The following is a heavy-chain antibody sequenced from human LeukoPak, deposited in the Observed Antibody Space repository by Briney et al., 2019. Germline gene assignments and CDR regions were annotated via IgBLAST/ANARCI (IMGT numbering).Heavy chain of an antibody. Sequence: GESLKISCKGSGYSFTSYWIGWVRQMPGKGLEWMGIIYPGDSDTRYSPSFQGQVTISADKSITTAYLQWSSLKASDTAMYYCARQNSGTYSTNCFDPWGQGTLVTVSS. CDR2: IYPGDSDT. J-gene: IGHJ5*02. D-gene: IGHD3-10*01. V-gene: IGHV5-51*01. CDR1: GYSFTSYW. CDR3: ARQNSGTYSTNCFDP.